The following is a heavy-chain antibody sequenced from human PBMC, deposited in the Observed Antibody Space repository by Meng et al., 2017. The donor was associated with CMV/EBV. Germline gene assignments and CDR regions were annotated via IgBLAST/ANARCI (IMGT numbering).Heavy chain of an antibody. V-gene: IGHV1-18*01. CDR1: GYTFTSYG. CDR2: ISAYNGNT. J-gene: IGHJ6*02. D-gene: IGHD3-9*01. CDR3: ARESRTYYDILTGYTYYYGMDV. Sequence: GESLKISCKASGYTFTSYGISWVRQAPGQGLEWMGWISAYNGNTNYAQKLQGRVTMTTDTSTSTAYMELRSLRSDDTAVYYCARESRTYYDILTGYTYYYGMDVWGQGTTVTVSS.